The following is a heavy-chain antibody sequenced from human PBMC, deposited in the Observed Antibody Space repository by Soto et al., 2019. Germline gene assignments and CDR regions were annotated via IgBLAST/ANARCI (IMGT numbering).Heavy chain of an antibody. CDR1: GGSISSYY. Sequence: PSETLSLTGTVSGGSISSYYWSWIRQPPGKGLEWIGYIYYSGSTNYNPSLKSRVTISVDTSKNQFSLKLSSVTAADTAVYYCARGTAMVYYFDYWGQGTLVTVSS. CDR2: IYYSGST. D-gene: IGHD5-18*01. J-gene: IGHJ4*02. CDR3: ARGTAMVYYFDY. V-gene: IGHV4-59*01.